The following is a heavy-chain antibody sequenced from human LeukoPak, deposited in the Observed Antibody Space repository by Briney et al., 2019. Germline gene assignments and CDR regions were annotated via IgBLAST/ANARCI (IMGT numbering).Heavy chain of an antibody. Sequence: SETLSLTCAVSGGSISSSNWWSWVRQPRGKGLEWIGEIYHSGSTNYNPSLKSRVTISVDTSKNQFSLKLSSVTAADTAVYYCARSSSGWHFDYWGQGTLVTVSS. V-gene: IGHV4-4*02. J-gene: IGHJ4*02. CDR2: IYHSGST. CDR3: ARSSSGWHFDY. D-gene: IGHD6-19*01. CDR1: GGSISSSNW.